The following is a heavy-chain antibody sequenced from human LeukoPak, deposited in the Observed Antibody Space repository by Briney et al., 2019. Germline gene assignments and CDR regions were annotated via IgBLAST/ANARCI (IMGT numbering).Heavy chain of an antibody. Sequence: SETLSLTCTVSGYSISSGYYWGWIRQPPGKGLEWIGSIYHSGSTYYNPSLKSRVTISVDTSKNQFSLKLSSVTAADTAVYYCAGARYYDSSGYYGVSYYFDYWGQGALVTVSS. CDR3: AGARYYDSSGYYGVSYYFDY. D-gene: IGHD3-22*01. J-gene: IGHJ4*02. V-gene: IGHV4-38-2*02. CDR2: IYHSGST. CDR1: GYSISSGYY.